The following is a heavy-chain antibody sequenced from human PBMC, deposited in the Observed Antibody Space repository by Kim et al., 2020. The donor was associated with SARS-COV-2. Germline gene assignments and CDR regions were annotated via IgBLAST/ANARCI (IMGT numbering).Heavy chain of an antibody. J-gene: IGHJ4*02. CDR3: TTYLLF. Sequence: GGSLRLSCGASGVTFSNAWMTWVRQAPGKGLEWVGRITSKTDGGTTDYAAPVKGRFTISRDDSKNTLYLQMSSLKTEDTAVYYCTTYLLFRGQGTLVTVSS. V-gene: IGHV3-15*01. D-gene: IGHD2-15*01. CDR2: ITSKTDGGTT. CDR1: GVTFSNAW.